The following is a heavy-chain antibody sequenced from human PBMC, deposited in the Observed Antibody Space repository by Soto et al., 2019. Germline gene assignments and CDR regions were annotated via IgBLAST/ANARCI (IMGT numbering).Heavy chain of an antibody. D-gene: IGHD2-15*01. CDR2: IYHSGTF. J-gene: IGHJ6*02. V-gene: IGHV4-4*02. CDR1: GGSVESSSC. Sequence: QVRLKESGPGLVKPSGTLSLTCAVSGGSVESSSCWSWVRQAPGKGLEWIGEIYHSGTFNYNPSLASRVSVSVDKSPNQFSLTLNSVTAADTAVYYCVRSVPAATWAYNGMDVWGQGTTVTVSS. CDR3: VRSVPAATWAYNGMDV.